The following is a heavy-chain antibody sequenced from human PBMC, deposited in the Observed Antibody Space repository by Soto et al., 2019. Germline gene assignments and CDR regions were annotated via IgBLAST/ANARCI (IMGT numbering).Heavy chain of an antibody. V-gene: IGHV1-69*04. Sequence: ASVQVSCKASGGTFSSYTISWVRQAPGQGLEWMGRIIPILGIANYAQKFQGRVTITADKSTSTAYMELSSLRSEDTAVYYCAREGKARVFDYWGQGTLVTVSS. CDR2: IIPILGIA. CDR3: AREGKARVFDY. CDR1: GGTFSSYT. J-gene: IGHJ4*02.